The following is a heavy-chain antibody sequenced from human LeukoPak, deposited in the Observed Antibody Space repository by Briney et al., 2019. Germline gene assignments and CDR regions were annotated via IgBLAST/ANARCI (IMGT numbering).Heavy chain of an antibody. D-gene: IGHD2-15*01. V-gene: IGHV3-74*01. CDR1: GFTFNTYW. CDR3: ARGGYDHGFDI. J-gene: IGHJ3*02. Sequence: PGGSLRLSCAASGFTFNTYWFHWVRQAPGKGLVWVSRIDNDGSDTIYADSVRGRSTISRDNAKSTLYLQLNSLNAEDTAVYYCARGGYDHGFDIWGPGTMVTVSS. CDR2: IDNDGSDT.